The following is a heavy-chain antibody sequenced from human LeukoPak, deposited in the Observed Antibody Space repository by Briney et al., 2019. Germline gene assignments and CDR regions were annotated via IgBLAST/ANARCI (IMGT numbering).Heavy chain of an antibody. V-gene: IGHV4-39*07. CDR2: IHYSGTTT. Sequence: SETLSLTCAVSGGSISSSPYYWGWIRQPPGKGLEWIGSIHYSGTTTYYSPSLKSRVTVSLDTSRNQFSLFLGSMSAADTAIYYCARSGDNLQTGFDPWGQGTLVTVSS. CDR1: GGSISSSPYY. D-gene: IGHD1-14*01. CDR3: ARSGDNLQTGFDP. J-gene: IGHJ5*02.